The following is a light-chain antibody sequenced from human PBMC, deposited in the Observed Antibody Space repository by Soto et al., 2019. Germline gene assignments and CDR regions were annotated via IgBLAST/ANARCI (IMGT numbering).Light chain of an antibody. CDR3: QQYHRIPET. V-gene: IGKV4-1*01. CDR2: WAS. J-gene: IGKJ2*01. Sequence: DVVMTKPPDSRAVFLGGRPTSRCKPGKGLLWGPTNKNYLAWNQQKPGQPLKWLISWASTRESGVPDRFSGSGSETDFTLTISSLQAEDVAVYYCQQYHRIPETFGQGTRLEIK. CDR1: KGLLWGPTNKNY.